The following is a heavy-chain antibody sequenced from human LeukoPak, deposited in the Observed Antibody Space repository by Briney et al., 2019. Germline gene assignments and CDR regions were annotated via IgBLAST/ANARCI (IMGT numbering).Heavy chain of an antibody. J-gene: IGHJ3*02. CDR3: ARETYCSGGSCYKGNAFDI. CDR1: GFIFSTYE. CDR2: ISSSGSSI. V-gene: IGHV3-48*03. Sequence: PGGSLRLSCAASGFIFSTYEMNWVRQAPGKGLEWVSYISSSGSSIHYADSVKGRFTISRDNAKNSLYLQMNSLRADDTAVYYCARETYCSGGSCYKGNAFDIWGQGTMVTVSS. D-gene: IGHD2-15*01.